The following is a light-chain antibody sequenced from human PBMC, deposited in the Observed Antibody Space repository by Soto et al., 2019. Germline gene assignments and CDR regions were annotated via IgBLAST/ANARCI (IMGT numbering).Light chain of an antibody. CDR2: GAS. V-gene: IGKV3-15*01. CDR1: HSVNSH. Sequence: QSPATLSVSPGERVTLSCRTSHSVNSHVAWYQQKPGQAPRLLLYGASTRATGIPVRFSGSGFGTEFTLTISSLQSEDFAVYYCQQYKNWPLFGQGTRLEIK. J-gene: IGKJ5*01. CDR3: QQYKNWPL.